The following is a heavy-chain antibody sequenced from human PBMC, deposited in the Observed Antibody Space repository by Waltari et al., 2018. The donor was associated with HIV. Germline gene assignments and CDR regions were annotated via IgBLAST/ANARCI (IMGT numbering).Heavy chain of an antibody. Sequence: QLQLQESGPGLVKPSETLSLTCTVSGGSISSSSYYWGWIRQPPGKGLEWIGSIYYSGSTYYNPSLKSRVTRSVDTSKNQFSLKLSSVTAADTAVYYCASEDWLLNYFDYWGQGTLVTVSS. CDR1: GGSISSSSYY. J-gene: IGHJ4*02. CDR2: IYYSGST. D-gene: IGHD3-9*01. CDR3: ASEDWLLNYFDY. V-gene: IGHV4-39*01.